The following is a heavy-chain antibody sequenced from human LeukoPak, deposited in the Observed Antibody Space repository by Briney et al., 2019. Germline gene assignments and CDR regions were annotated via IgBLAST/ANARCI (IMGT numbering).Heavy chain of an antibody. J-gene: IGHJ4*02. CDR1: GLPIADFA. Sequence: PGGSLRLSCVASGLPIADFAMHWVRQAPGKGREWVPLISGDGVSTFYADSVKGRFSISRDNSKNSLSLEMNSLRTEDTAMYYCARESGKFDYWGQGTLVAVSS. V-gene: IGHV3-43*02. CDR2: ISGDGVST. CDR3: ARESGKFDY.